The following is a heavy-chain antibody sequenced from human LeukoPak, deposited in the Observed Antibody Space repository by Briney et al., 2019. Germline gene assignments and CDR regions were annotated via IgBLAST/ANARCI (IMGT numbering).Heavy chain of an antibody. D-gene: IGHD3-10*01. J-gene: IGHJ4*02. Sequence: GGSLRLSCAASGFTFDDYGMSWVRQAPGKGLEWVSTISDGGGITYYADSVKGRYTISRDNSKNTLFLQMNSLRAEDTAVYYCAKSRGSGSSMARGVNFDYWGQGTLVTVSS. CDR2: ISDGGGIT. V-gene: IGHV3-23*01. CDR1: GFTFDDYG. CDR3: AKSRGSGSSMARGVNFDY.